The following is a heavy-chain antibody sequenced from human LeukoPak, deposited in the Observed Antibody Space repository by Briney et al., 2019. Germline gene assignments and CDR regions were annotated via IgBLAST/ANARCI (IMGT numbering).Heavy chain of an antibody. CDR3: ARRRGYDILTGYYRRYYFDY. V-gene: IGHV4-34*01. J-gene: IGHJ4*02. D-gene: IGHD3-9*01. Sequence: SETLSLTCADYGGSFSGYYWSWIRQPPGKGLEWIGEINHSGSTNYNPSLKSRVTISVDTSKNQFSLKLSSVTAADTAVYYCARRRGYDILTGYYRRYYFDYWGQGTLVTVSS. CDR1: GGSFSGYY. CDR2: INHSGST.